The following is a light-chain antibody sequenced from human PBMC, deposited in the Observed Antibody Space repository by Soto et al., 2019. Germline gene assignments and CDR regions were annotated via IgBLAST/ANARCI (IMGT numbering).Light chain of an antibody. CDR3: QSYDSSLSGLWV. J-gene: IGLJ3*02. V-gene: IGLV1-40*01. Sequence: QAVVTQPPSVSGAPGQRVTISCTGSSSNIGAGYDVHWYQQLPGTAPKLLIYGNSNRPSGVPDRFSGSKSGPSASLAITGLQAEDEADYYCQSYDSSLSGLWVFGGGTKLTVL. CDR1: SSNIGAGYD. CDR2: GNS.